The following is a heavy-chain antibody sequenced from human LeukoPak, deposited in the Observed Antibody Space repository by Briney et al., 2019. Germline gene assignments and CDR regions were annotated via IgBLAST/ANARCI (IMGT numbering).Heavy chain of an antibody. CDR3: AKDRSSGWYGGFDY. V-gene: IGHV3-23*01. CDR2: ISGSGGST. J-gene: IGHJ4*02. Sequence: GGTLRLSCAASGFTFSSYGMSWVRQAPGKGLEWVSAISGSGGSTYYADSVKGRFTISRDNSKNTLYLQMNSLRAEDTAVYYCAKDRSSGWYGGFDYWGQGTLVTVSS. D-gene: IGHD6-19*01. CDR1: GFTFSSYG.